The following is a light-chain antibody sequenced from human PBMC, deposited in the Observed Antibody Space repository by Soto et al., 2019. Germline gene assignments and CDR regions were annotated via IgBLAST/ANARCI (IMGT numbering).Light chain of an antibody. CDR1: QDIRNE. V-gene: IGKV1-6*01. CDR2: AAS. CDR3: LQDYNSPLS. J-gene: IGKJ4*01. Sequence: AIQVTQSPSSLSASVGDRVTITCRASQDIRNELGWYQQKPGKAPKLLIYAASILQSGVPSRFSGSGSGTDFTLTISNLQPEDFATYYCLQDYNSPLSFGGGTRVAIK.